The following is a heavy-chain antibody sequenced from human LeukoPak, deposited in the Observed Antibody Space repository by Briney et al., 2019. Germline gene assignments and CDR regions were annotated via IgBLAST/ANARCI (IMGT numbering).Heavy chain of an antibody. CDR1: GYSFTCCS. J-gene: IGHJ3*02. D-gene: IGHD5-12*01. CDR3: ARRGYSGYDDAFDI. CDR2: MNPNSGNT. V-gene: IGHV1-8*03. Sequence: ASVTVSCKASGYSFTCCSINWVRQAPGQGLEWVGLMNPNSGNTGYAQKFQGRVTITRNTSISTAYMELSSLRSEDTAVYYCARRGYSGYDDAFDIWGQGTMVTVSS.